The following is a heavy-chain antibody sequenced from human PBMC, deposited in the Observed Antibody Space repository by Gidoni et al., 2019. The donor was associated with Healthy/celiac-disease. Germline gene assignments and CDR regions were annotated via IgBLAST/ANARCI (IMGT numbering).Heavy chain of an antibody. V-gene: IGHV4-28*01. CDR1: GYSISSSNW. D-gene: IGHD2-15*01. J-gene: IGHJ3*02. CDR2: IYYSGST. Sequence: QVQLQESGPGLVKPSDTLSLTCAVSGYSISSSNWWGWIRQPPGKGLEWIGYIYYSGSTYYNPSLKSRVTMSVDTSKNQFSLKLSSVTAVDTAVYYCARIRGYCSGGSCYPDNAFDIWGQGTMVTVSS. CDR3: ARIRGYCSGGSCYPDNAFDI.